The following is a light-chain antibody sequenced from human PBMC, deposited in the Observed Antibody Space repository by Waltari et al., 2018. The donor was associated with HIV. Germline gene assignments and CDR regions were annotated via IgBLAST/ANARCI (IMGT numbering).Light chain of an antibody. CDR2: EVT. J-gene: IGLJ1*01. Sequence: QSALTQPPSASGSPVQSVTISCTGTSSDVRGSQFVTWYQQHPDKAPKFMIYEVTNRPSGVPDRFSGSRSGNTASLTVSGLQAEDEADYYCSSSVGSNNYVFGTGTKVTVL. CDR3: SSSVGSNNYV. V-gene: IGLV2-8*01. CDR1: SSDVRGSQF.